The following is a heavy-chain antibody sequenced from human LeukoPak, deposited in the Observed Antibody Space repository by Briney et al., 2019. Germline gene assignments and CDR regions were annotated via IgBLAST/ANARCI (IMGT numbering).Heavy chain of an antibody. CDR1: GYTFTSYG. J-gene: IGHJ4*02. V-gene: IGHV1-18*01. CDR3: ARDHAGSCPDY. D-gene: IGHD1-26*01. Sequence: GASVKVSCKASGYTFTSYGISWVRQAPAQGLEWMGWISAYNGNTKYAQKLQGRVTMTTDTSTSTAYMELRSLRSDDTPVYYCARDHAGSCPDYWGQGTLVTVSS. CDR2: ISAYNGNT.